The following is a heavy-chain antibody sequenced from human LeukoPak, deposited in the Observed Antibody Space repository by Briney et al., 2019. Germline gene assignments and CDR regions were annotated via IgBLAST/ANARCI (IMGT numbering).Heavy chain of an antibody. J-gene: IGHJ6*03. CDR3: ARDRGEQLVRIYYYYMDV. CDR1: GDSVSSNSAA. D-gene: IGHD6-6*01. V-gene: IGHV6-1*01. Sequence: SQTLSLTCAISGDSVSSNSAAWNWIWQSPSRGLEWLGRTYYRSKWHNDYAVSVKSRITINPDTSKNQFSLQLNSVTPEDTAVYYCARDRGEQLVRIYYYYMDVWGKGTTVTVSS. CDR2: TYYRSKWHN.